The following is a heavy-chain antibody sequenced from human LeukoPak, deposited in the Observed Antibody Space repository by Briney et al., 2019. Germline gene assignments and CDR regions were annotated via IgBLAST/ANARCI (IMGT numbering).Heavy chain of an antibody. D-gene: IGHD1-26*01. CDR2: VYYTGNT. CDR3: VKGGGYGLIDY. J-gene: IGHJ4*02. CDR1: GASISGSGYY. V-gene: IGHV4-39*01. Sequence: SETLSLTCAVSGASISGSGYYLGWIRQPPGTGLEWIGNVYYTGNTYYNASLQSRVTISIDTSKNQFSLRLNSVTAADTAMYYCVKGGGYGLIDYWGQGTLVTVSS.